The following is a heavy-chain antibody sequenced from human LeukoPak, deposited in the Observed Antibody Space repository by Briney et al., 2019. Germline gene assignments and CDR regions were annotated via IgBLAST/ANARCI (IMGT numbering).Heavy chain of an antibody. CDR1: GFTFSSYS. D-gene: IGHD1-26*01. J-gene: IGHJ3*02. CDR2: ISSSSSYI. Sequence: GGSLRLSCAASGFTFSSYSMNWVRQAPGKGLEWVSSISSSSSYIYYADSLKGRFTISRDNAKNSLYLQMNSLRAEDTAVYYCARGSYDDGNYWDAFDIWGQGTMVTASS. CDR3: ARGSYDDGNYWDAFDI. V-gene: IGHV3-21*01.